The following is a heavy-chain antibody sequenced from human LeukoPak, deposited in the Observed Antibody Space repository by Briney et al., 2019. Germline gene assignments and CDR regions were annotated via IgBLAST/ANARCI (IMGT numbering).Heavy chain of an antibody. CDR3: ARGGSGWEEDSFDI. V-gene: IGHV4-59*01. Sequence: SETLSLTCTVSGDSISSYYWSWIRQPPGKGLEWIGYIYYSGSTNYSPSLKSRVTISVDTSKNQFSLKLSSVTAADTAVYYCARGGSGWEEDSFDIWGQGTMVTVSS. D-gene: IGHD6-19*01. CDR2: IYYSGST. CDR1: GDSISSYY. J-gene: IGHJ3*02.